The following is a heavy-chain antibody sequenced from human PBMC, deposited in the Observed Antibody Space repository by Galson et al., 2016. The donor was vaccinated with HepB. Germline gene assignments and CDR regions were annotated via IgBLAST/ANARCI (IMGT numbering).Heavy chain of an antibody. D-gene: IGHD1-26*01. CDR1: GFTFSSYG. J-gene: IGHJ5*02. CDR2: ISYDGSIK. CDR3: AKGEDSGIVGATTLS. V-gene: IGHV3-30*18. Sequence: SLRLSCAASGFTFSSYGMHWVRQAPGTGLEWVAVISYDGSIKHFGDSVKGRFTISRDNSKNSLYLQMNSLRAEDTAVYYCAKGEDSGIVGATTLSWGQGTLVTVSS.